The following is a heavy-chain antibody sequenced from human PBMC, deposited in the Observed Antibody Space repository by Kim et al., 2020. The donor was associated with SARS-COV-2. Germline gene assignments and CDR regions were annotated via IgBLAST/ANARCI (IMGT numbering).Heavy chain of an antibody. J-gene: IGHJ4*02. D-gene: IGHD3-3*01. CDR2: ISSSSSYI. CDR3: ARDPPRGTIFGVGQDDY. Sequence: GGSLRLSCAASGFTFSSYSMNWVRQAPGKGLEWVSSISSSSSYIYYADSVKGRFTISRDNAKNSLYLQMNSLRAEDTAVYYCARDPPRGTIFGVGQDDYWGQGTLVTVSS. CDR1: GFTFSSYS. V-gene: IGHV3-21*01.